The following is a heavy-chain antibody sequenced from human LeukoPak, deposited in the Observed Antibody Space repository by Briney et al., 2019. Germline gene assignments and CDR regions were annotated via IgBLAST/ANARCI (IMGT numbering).Heavy chain of an antibody. D-gene: IGHD2-15*01. Sequence: SETLSLTCAVYGGSFSGYYWSCIRQTPGKELEWIGEINHSGSTNYNPSLKSRVTISVDTSKNQFSLKLSSVTAADTAVYYCARVGSWSSANYWGQGTLVTVSS. J-gene: IGHJ4*02. CDR2: INHSGST. V-gene: IGHV4-34*01. CDR1: GGSFSGYY. CDR3: ARVGSWSSANY.